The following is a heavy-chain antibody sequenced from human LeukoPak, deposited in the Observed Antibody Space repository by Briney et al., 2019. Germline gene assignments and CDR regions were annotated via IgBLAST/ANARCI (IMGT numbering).Heavy chain of an antibody. CDR2: IYHSGST. V-gene: IGHV4-38-2*02. CDR3: AREYDYVWGSYRYTENY. Sequence: SETLSLTCTVSGYSISSGYYWGWIRQPPGKGLEWIGSIYHSGSTYYNPSLKSRVTISIDTSKNQFSLKLSSVTAADTAVYYCAREYDYVWGSYRYTENYWGQGTLVTVSS. CDR1: GYSISSGYY. J-gene: IGHJ4*02. D-gene: IGHD3-16*02.